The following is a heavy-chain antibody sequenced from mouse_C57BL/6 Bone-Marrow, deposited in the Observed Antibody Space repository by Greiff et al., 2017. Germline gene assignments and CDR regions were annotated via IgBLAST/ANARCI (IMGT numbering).Heavy chain of an antibody. J-gene: IGHJ2*01. CDR1: GYSFTSYY. V-gene: IGHV1-66*01. D-gene: IGHD2-3*01. Sequence: QVQLQQSGPELVKPGASVKISCKASGYSFTSYYIHWVKQRPGQGLEWIGWIYPGSGNTKYNEKFKGQATLTADTSSSTAYMQLSRLTSEDSAVDYCARGEMDDFDYWGQGTTLTVSS. CDR3: ARGEMDDFDY. CDR2: IYPGSGNT.